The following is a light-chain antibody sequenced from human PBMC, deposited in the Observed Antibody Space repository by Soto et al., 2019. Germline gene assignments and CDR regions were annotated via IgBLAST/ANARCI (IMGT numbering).Light chain of an antibody. J-gene: IGKJ5*01. Sequence: EIVLTQSPATLSLSPGERSTLSCRASQSVSSYLAWYQQKPGQAPRLLIYDASNRATGIPARFSGSGSGTDFTLAISSLQSEDFAVYYCQQYTNWPPITFGQGTRLE. V-gene: IGKV3-11*01. CDR1: QSVSSY. CDR2: DAS. CDR3: QQYTNWPPIT.